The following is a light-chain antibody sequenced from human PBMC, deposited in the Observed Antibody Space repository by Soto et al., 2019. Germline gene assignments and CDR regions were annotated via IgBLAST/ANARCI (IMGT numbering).Light chain of an antibody. Sequence: EIVLTQSPVTLSLSPGGRATLSCRASQAVNHYLAWYQQKPGQAPRLLIYDSSKRATGIPARFSGSRSGTDFTITITSLEPEDSGVYYCQQRSNWPPGLTFGGGTKVEI. J-gene: IGKJ4*01. CDR3: QQRSNWPPGLT. CDR2: DSS. CDR1: QAVNHY. V-gene: IGKV3-11*01.